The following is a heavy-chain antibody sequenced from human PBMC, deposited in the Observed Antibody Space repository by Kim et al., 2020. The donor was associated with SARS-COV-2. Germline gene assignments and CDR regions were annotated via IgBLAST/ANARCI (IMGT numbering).Heavy chain of an antibody. J-gene: IGHJ3*02. CDR1: GFTFSRFV. CDR3: AKASIQYFDWLLSAFDI. V-gene: IGHV3-23*01. D-gene: IGHD3-9*01. Sequence: GGSLRLSCAASGFTFSRFVMSWVRQAPGKGLEWVSAISGSGTTTYYADSVKGRFTISRDNSKNTIYVQMNSLRAEDTAVYYCAKASIQYFDWLLSAFDIWGQGTLVTVSS. CDR2: ISGSGTTT.